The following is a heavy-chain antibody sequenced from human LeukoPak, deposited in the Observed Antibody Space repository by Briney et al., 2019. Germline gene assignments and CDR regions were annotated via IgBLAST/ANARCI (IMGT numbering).Heavy chain of an antibody. D-gene: IGHD3-22*01. CDR1: GGSISSGGYY. J-gene: IGHJ4*02. CDR2: IYYSGST. CDR3: ARGRSAYSSGYYFRGFDY. V-gene: IGHV4-31*03. Sequence: SETLSLTCTVSGGSISSGGYYWSWIRQHPGKGLEWIGYIYYSGSTYYISSLKSRVTISVDTAKNQFSLKLGSVTAADTAVYYCARGRSAYSSGYYFRGFDYWGQGTLVTVSS.